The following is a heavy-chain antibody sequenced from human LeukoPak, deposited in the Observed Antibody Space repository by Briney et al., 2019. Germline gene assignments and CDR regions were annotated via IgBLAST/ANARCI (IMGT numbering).Heavy chain of an antibody. V-gene: IGHV4-4*07. CDR1: GGSISSYY. CDR2: IYASGGT. D-gene: IGHD6-13*01. CDR3: ARGQNSSSWYYYYYYMDV. Sequence: SETLSLTCTVSGGSISSYYWSWIRQPAGKGLEWIGRIYASGGTRYNPSLKSRVTMSLDTSRNQLSLTLSSVTAADTAVYYCARGQNSSSWYYYYYYMDVWGKGTTVTVSS. J-gene: IGHJ6*03.